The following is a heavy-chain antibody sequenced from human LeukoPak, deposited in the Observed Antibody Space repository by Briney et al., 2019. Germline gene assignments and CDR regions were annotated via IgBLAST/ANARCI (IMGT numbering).Heavy chain of an antibody. CDR3: AREGTGATWGY. CDR2: INPNSGGT. J-gene: IGHJ4*02. CDR1: GGTFSSYA. V-gene: IGHV1-2*06. Sequence: GATVSVSCRASGGTFSSYAISWVRQAPGQGLEWMGRINPNSGGTNYAQKFQGRVTMTRDTSISTAYMELSRLRSDDTAVYYCAREGTGATWGYWGQGTLVTVSS. D-gene: IGHD1-26*01.